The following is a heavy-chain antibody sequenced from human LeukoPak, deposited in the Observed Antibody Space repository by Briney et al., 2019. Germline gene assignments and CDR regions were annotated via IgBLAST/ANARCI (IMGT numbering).Heavy chain of an antibody. J-gene: IGHJ4*02. CDR1: GYIFTSYG. D-gene: IGHD2-2*01. V-gene: IGHV1-18*01. CDR2: ISAYNGNT. CDR3: ARARPGAYCGTTSCFSDY. Sequence: ASVKVSCKPSGYIFTSYGISWVRQGPGQGLEWVGWISAYNGNTKFAPNLQDRVTMATDTSTATAYMELRSLRLNDTAVYFCARARPGAYCGTTSCFSDYWGQGTLVTVSS.